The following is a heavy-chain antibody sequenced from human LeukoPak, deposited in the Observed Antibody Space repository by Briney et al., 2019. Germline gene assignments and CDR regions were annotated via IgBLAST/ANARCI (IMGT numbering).Heavy chain of an antibody. Sequence: ASVKVSCKVSGYTLTELSIHWVRQAPGKGLEWMGGFDPEDGETIYAQKFQGRVTMTEDTSTDTAYMELSSLRSEDTAVYYCATDSTGWLLPDYWGQGTLVTVSS. CDR2: FDPEDGET. CDR3: ATDSTGWLLPDY. D-gene: IGHD3-22*01. CDR1: GYTLTELS. J-gene: IGHJ4*02. V-gene: IGHV1-24*01.